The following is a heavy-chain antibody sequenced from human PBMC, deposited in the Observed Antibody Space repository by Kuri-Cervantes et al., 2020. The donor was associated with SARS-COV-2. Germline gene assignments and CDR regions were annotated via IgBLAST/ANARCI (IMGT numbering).Heavy chain of an antibody. Sequence: GGSLRLSCAASGFTFSSYGMHWVRQAPGKGLEWVAFIRYDGSNKYYADSVKGRFTISRDNSKNTLYLQMNSLRAEDTAVHYCARDRTILDYFDYWGQGTLVTVSS. D-gene: IGHD3-9*01. CDR1: GFTFSSYG. CDR3: ARDRTILDYFDY. CDR2: IRYDGSNK. J-gene: IGHJ4*02. V-gene: IGHV3-30*02.